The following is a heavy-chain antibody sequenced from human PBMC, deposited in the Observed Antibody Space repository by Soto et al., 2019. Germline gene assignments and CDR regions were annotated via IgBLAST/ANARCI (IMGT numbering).Heavy chain of an antibody. J-gene: IGHJ4*02. V-gene: IGHV5-10-1*01. CDR1: GYTFTSYW. CDR2: IDARDSQT. Sequence: GESLKISCKGSGYTFTSYWISWVRQMPGKGLEWMGRIDARDSQTNYSPSSQGHVTISADKSFNTVYLQWSSLRAEDTAVYYCAKRRSSNILIVVVMDYWGQGTLVTVSS. CDR3: AKRRSSNILIVVVMDY. D-gene: IGHD3-22*01.